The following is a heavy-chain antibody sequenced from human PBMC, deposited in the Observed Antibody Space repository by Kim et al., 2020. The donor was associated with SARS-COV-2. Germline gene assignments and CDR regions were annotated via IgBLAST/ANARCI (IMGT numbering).Heavy chain of an antibody. D-gene: IGHD6-25*01. CDR2: ISYDGSHK. Sequence: GGSLRLSCAASGFTFSRYGMHWVRQAPGKGLEWVAIISYDGSHKYYVDSVKGRLTVSRDNSENTLYLKMNSLRAEDTAVYYCAKDRGSAYYYYYGMDVWGQGTTVTVSS. CDR1: GFTFSRYG. V-gene: IGHV3-30*18. J-gene: IGHJ6*02. CDR3: AKDRGSAYYYYYGMDV.